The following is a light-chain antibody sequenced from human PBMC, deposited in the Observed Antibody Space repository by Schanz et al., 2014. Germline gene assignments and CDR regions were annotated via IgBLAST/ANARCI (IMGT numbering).Light chain of an antibody. CDR2: WAS. CDR3: QHYYNWPRT. V-gene: IGKV4-1*01. Sequence: DIVMTQSPDSLAVSLGERATIHCKSSQSVLYSSNNKNYLAWYQQKPGQPPRLLIYWASTRESGVSDRFSGSGSWTDFTLTISSLQAEDVAVYYCQHYYNWPRTFGQGTKVEIK. J-gene: IGKJ1*01. CDR1: QSVLYSSNNKNY.